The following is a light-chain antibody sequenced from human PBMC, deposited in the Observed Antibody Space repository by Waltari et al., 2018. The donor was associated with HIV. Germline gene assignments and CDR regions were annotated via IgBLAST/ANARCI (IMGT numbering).Light chain of an antibody. CDR1: RSVDSNY. CDR3: QQYGSSFLT. J-gene: IGKJ3*01. V-gene: IGKV3-20*01. CDR2: GTS. Sequence: VLTQSPATLSLSPGERATLSCRASRSVDSNYLAWYQQRPGQTPRLLIYGTSNRATGIPDRFTGGGSGADFTLSISSLDPDDFAVYYCQQYGSSFLTLGPGTKVEI.